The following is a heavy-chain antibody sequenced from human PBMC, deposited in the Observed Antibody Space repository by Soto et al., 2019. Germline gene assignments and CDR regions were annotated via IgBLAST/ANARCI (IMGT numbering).Heavy chain of an antibody. CDR3: ATSLHEAFDI. CDR2: ISGSGGST. J-gene: IGHJ3*02. CDR1: GFTFSSYG. V-gene: IGHV3-23*01. Sequence: QPGGSLRLSCAASGFTFSSYGMHWVRQAPGKGLEWVSAISGSGGSTYYADSVKGRFTISRDNSKNTLYLQMNSLRAEDTAVYYCATSLHEAFDIWGQGTMVTVSS.